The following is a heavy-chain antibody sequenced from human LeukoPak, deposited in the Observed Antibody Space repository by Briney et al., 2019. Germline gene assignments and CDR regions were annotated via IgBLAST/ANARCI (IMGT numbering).Heavy chain of an antibody. CDR1: GGSFSGYY. V-gene: IGHV4-34*01. Sequence: SETLSLTCAVYGGSFSGYYWSWIRQPPGKGLEWIGEINHSGSTNYNPSLKSRVTISVDTSKNQFSLKPSSVTAADTAVYYCARGPNQLLRPFDYWGQGTLVTVSS. D-gene: IGHD3-3*01. J-gene: IGHJ4*02. CDR2: INHSGST. CDR3: ARGPNQLLRPFDY.